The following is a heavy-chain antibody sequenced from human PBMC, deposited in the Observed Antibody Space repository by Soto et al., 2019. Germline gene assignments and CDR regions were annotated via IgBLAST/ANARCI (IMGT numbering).Heavy chain of an antibody. CDR1: GYTFPGYY. D-gene: IGHD2-21*02. Sequence: ASVKVSCKASGYTFPGYYMHWVRQAPGQGLEWMGWINPNSGGTNYAQKFQGWVTMTRDTSISTAYMELSRLRSDDTAVYYCATSSCGGDCSDAFDIWGQGTMVTVSS. CDR3: ATSSCGGDCSDAFDI. CDR2: INPNSGGT. J-gene: IGHJ3*02. V-gene: IGHV1-2*04.